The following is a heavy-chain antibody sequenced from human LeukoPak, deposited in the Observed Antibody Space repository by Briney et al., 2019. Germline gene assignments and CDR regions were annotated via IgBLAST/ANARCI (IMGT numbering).Heavy chain of an antibody. Sequence: SETLSLTCAVYGWSFSGYYWSWIRQPPGKGLEWMGEINHSGSTNYNPSLKSGVTISVDTSKNQFSLKLSSVTAADTAVYYCARLRGDGPNDAFDIWGQGTMVTASS. J-gene: IGHJ3*02. V-gene: IGHV4-34*01. CDR3: ARLRGDGPNDAFDI. D-gene: IGHD2-21*01. CDR2: INHSGST. CDR1: GWSFSGYY.